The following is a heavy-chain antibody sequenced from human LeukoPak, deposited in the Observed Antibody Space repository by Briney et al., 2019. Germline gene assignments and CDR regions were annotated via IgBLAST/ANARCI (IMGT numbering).Heavy chain of an antibody. CDR2: IWYDGSNK. CDR1: GFTFSSYG. V-gene: IGHV3-33*01. Sequence: GRSLRLSCAASGFTFSSYGMHWVRQAPGKGLEWVAVIWYDGSNKYYADSVKGRFTISRDNSKNTLYLQMNSLRAEDTAVYYCARDSSGYYLGTFDYWGQGTLVTVSS. J-gene: IGHJ4*02. CDR3: ARDSSGYYLGTFDY. D-gene: IGHD3-22*01.